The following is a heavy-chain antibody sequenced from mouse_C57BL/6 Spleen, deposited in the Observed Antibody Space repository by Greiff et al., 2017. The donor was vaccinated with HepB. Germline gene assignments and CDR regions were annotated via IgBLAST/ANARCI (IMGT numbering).Heavy chain of an antibody. CDR3: TRRDVYWYFDV. Sequence: QVQLKQSGAELVRPGASVTLSCKASGYTFTDYEMHWVKQTPVHGLEWIGAIDPETGGTAYNQKFKGKAILTADKSSSTAYMELRSLTSEDSAVYYCTRRDVYWYFDVWGTGTTVTVSS. CDR1: GYTFTDYE. D-gene: IGHD3-3*01. V-gene: IGHV1-15*01. J-gene: IGHJ1*03. CDR2: IDPETGGT.